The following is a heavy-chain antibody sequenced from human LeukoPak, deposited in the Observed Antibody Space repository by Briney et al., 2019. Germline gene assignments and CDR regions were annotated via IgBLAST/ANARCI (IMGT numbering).Heavy chain of an antibody. V-gene: IGHV3-23*01. J-gene: IGHJ6*02. CDR3: ARDRERGYSGYDFPHYYYYGMDV. CDR2: IGAGGTFT. Sequence: GGSLRLSCTASGFTFSSYAMNWVRQAPGKGLEWVSGIGAGGTFTYYADSVKGRFTISRDNAKNSLYLQMNSLRAEDTAVYYCARDRERGYSGYDFPHYYYYGMDVWGQGTTVTVSS. CDR1: GFTFSSYA. D-gene: IGHD5-12*01.